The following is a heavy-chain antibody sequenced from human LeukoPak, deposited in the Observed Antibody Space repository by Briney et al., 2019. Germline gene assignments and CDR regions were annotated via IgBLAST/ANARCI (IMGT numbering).Heavy chain of an antibody. CDR2: IYHSGST. J-gene: IGHJ4*02. CDR3: ARLRAGEDIVVEGAHFDY. V-gene: IGHV4-4*02. CDR1: GGSISSSNW. D-gene: IGHD2-2*01. Sequence: SGTLSLTCAVSGGSISSSNWWSWARQPPGKGLEWIGEIYHSGSTNYNPSLKSRVTISVDKSKNQFSLKLSSVTAADTAVYYCARLRAGEDIVVEGAHFDYWGQGTLVTVSS.